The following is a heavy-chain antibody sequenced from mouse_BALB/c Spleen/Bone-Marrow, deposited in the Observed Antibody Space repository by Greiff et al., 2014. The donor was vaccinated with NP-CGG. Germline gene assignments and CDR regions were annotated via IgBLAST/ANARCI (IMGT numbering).Heavy chain of an antibody. CDR2: INPYNGGT. D-gene: IGHD2-14*01. CDR3: ARPGRYDGAWFAY. CDR1: GYSFTVYT. J-gene: IGHJ3*01. Sequence: EVKLVESGPELVKPGASMKISCKASGYSFTVYTMNWVRQSHGKNLEWIGLINPYNGGTIYNQKFKGKATLTVDKSSSTAYMELLSLTSEDSAVYYCARPGRYDGAWFAYWGQGTLVTVSA. V-gene: IGHV1-18*01.